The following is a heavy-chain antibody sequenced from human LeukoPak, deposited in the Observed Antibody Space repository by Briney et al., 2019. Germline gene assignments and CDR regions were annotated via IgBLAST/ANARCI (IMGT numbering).Heavy chain of an antibody. CDR2: ISGSGGST. CDR3: AKEMYYYGSGSSSDY. CDR1: GFTFSNYG. D-gene: IGHD3-10*01. Sequence: GGSLRLSCAASGFTFSNYGMSWVRQAPGKGREGVSGISGSGGSTYYADSVKGRFTISRDNSKNTLYLEMNSLTAEDTAVFYCAKEMYYYGSGSSSDYWGQGTLVTVSS. J-gene: IGHJ4*02. V-gene: IGHV3-23*01.